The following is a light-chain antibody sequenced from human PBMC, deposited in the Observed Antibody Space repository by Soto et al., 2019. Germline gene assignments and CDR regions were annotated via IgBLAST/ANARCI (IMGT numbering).Light chain of an antibody. CDR2: NNN. CDR3: VTWDTSLRTGV. Sequence: QSVLTQPPSVSAAPGQKVTISCSGSRSNIGNNYVAWYQQFPGTVPKLLIYNNNVRPSGTPDRISGSASGTSATLTITGLQTGDEADYFCVTWDTSLRTGVIGGGTKLTVL. J-gene: IGLJ3*02. CDR1: RSNIGNNY. V-gene: IGLV1-51*01.